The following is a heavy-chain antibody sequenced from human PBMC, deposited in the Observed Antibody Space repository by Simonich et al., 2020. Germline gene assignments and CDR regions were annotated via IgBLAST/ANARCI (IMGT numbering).Heavy chain of an antibody. Sequence: QVQLQESGPGLVKPSETLSRTCTVSGGSISSYYWSWIRQPPGTGLEWNGYIYYSGVTTYNPYPESRVTISVDSSRNQFSLQLSSVTAADTAVYYCARGGLYFDYWGQGTLVTVSS. D-gene: IGHD2-15*01. J-gene: IGHJ4*02. CDR3: ARGGLYFDY. CDR1: GGSISSYY. V-gene: IGHV4-59*01. CDR2: IYYSGVT.